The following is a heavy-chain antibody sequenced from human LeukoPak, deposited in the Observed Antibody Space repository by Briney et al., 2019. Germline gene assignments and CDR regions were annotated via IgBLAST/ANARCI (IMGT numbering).Heavy chain of an antibody. D-gene: IGHD3-10*01. J-gene: IGHJ4*02. CDR2: IRPETGEP. Sequence: ASVKVSCKISGFGLSVLSIHWMRQAPGKGLEWVGGIRPETGEPIYAQKFQGRVTVTEDTVTDTGYMELRSLTSDDTAVYFCTTDSGRSYFYFNFWGQGTLVTLSS. CDR3: TTDSGRSYFYFNF. V-gene: IGHV1-24*01. CDR1: GFGLSVLS.